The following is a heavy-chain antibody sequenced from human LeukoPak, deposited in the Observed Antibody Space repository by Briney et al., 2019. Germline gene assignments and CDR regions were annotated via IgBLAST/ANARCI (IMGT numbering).Heavy chain of an antibody. Sequence: GGSLRLSCAASGLTFRSYWMTWVRQAPGKGLEWVANIKEDGSGKYYVDSVKGRFTISRDNSKNTLYLQVNSLRAEDTAVYYCAKDWRGWYPYYFDYWGQGTLVTVSS. V-gene: IGHV3-7*01. J-gene: IGHJ4*02. D-gene: IGHD6-19*01. CDR1: GLTFRSYW. CDR2: IKEDGSGK. CDR3: AKDWRGWYPYYFDY.